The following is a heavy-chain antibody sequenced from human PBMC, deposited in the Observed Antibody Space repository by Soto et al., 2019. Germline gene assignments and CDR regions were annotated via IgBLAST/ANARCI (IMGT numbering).Heavy chain of an antibody. D-gene: IGHD5-18*01. CDR1: GDTISTGGYS. V-gene: IGHV4-30-2*01. CDR3: ARGYGRNFDY. Sequence: PSETLSLTCDVSGDTISTGGYSWSWIRQPPGKGLEWIGYIYHSGSTYYNPSLKSRVTISVDTSKNQFSLKLSSVTAADTAVYYCARGYGRNFDYWGQGTLVTVSS. CDR2: IYHSGST. J-gene: IGHJ4*02.